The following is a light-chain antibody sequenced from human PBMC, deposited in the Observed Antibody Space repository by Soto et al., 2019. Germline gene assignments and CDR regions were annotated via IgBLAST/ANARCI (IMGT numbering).Light chain of an antibody. CDR2: DAS. J-gene: IGKJ1*01. V-gene: IGKV3-11*01. CDR1: QSVSSY. Sequence: EIVLTQSPATLSLSPGERATLSCRASQSVSSYLAWCQQKPGQAPRLLIYDASNRATGIPARFSGSGSGTDFTLTISSLEPEDFAVYYCQQRSNWPPWTFGQGTKV. CDR3: QQRSNWPPWT.